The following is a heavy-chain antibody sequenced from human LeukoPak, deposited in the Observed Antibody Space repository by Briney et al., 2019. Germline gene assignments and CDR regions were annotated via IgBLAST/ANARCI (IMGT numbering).Heavy chain of an antibody. V-gene: IGHV3-23*01. D-gene: IGHD6-13*01. CDR2: ISGSGGST. CDR1: GFTFSSYA. CDR3: ARDEGSSPGPSTYFQH. J-gene: IGHJ1*01. Sequence: GGSLRLSCAASGFTFSSYAMSRVRQAPGKGLEWVSAISGSGGSTYYADSVKGRFTISRDNSKNTLYLQMNSLRAEDTAVYYCARDEGSSPGPSTYFQHWGQGTQVTVSS.